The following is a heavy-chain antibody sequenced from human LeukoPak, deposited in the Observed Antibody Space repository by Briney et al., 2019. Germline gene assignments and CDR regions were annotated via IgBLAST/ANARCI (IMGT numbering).Heavy chain of an antibody. Sequence: SETLSLTCAVSGGSISSSNWWSWVRQPPGKGLEWIGEIYHSGSTNYNPSLKSRVTISVDKSKNQFSLKLSSVTAADTAVYYCARERRDGYNYLDYWGQGTLVTVSS. CDR3: ARERRDGYNYLDY. D-gene: IGHD5-24*01. V-gene: IGHV4-4*02. J-gene: IGHJ4*02. CDR2: IYHSGST. CDR1: GGSISSSNW.